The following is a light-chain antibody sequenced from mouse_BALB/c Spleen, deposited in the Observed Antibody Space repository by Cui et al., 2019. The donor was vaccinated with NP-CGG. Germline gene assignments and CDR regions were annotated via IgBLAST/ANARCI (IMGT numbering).Light chain of an antibody. J-gene: IGLJ1*01. CDR1: TGAVTTSNY. CDR2: GTN. V-gene: IGLV1*01. Sequence: QAVVTQESALTTSPGEIVTLTCRSSTGAVTTSNYANWVQEKPDQLFTGIIGGTNNRAPGVPARFSGSLIGDKAALTITGAQTEDEAIYFCALWYSNHWVFGGGTKLTVL. CDR3: ALWYSNHWV.